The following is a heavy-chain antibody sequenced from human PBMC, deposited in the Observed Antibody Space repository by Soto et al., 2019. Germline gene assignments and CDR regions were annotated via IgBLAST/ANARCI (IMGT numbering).Heavy chain of an antibody. CDR3: ARVWEGAAAIGGYYYYYYGMDV. CDR1: GYTFTSYY. D-gene: IGHD2-2*02. CDR2: INPSGGST. J-gene: IGHJ6*02. V-gene: IGHV1-46*01. Sequence: ASVKVSCKASGYTFTSYYMHWVRQAPGQGLEWMGIINPSGGSTSYAQKFPGRVTMTRDTSTSTVYMELSSLRSEDTAVYYCARVWEGAAAIGGYYYYYYGMDVWGQGTTVTVSS.